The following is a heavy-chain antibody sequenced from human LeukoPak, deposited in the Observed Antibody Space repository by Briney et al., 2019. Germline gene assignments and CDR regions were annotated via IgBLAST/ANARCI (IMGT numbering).Heavy chain of an antibody. CDR2: IYSGGST. CDR1: GFTFSNYA. Sequence: GGSLRLSCAASGFTFSNYAMSWVRQAPGKGLEWVSVIYSGGSTYYADSVKGRFTISRDNSKNTLYLQMNSLRAEDTAVYYCAISYYLDYWGQGTLVTVSS. D-gene: IGHD3-16*02. J-gene: IGHJ4*02. V-gene: IGHV3-53*01. CDR3: AISYYLDY.